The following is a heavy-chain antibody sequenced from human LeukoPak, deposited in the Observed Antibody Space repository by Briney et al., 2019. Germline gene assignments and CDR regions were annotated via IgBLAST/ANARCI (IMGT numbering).Heavy chain of an antibody. V-gene: IGHV3-30*18. CDR1: GVTFSSYG. CDR3: GKGYDGRGYYFDY. CDR2: ISYDGSIK. D-gene: IGHD3-22*01. J-gene: IGHJ4*02. Sequence: PRRSLRLSCAASGVTFSSYGMHWVRDAPGKGLEWVSVISYDGSIKYYADSVKGRFTISTDTSTNTLYLQMNRLRAQATAVYFSGKGYDGRGYYFDYWGEGTLVTVSS.